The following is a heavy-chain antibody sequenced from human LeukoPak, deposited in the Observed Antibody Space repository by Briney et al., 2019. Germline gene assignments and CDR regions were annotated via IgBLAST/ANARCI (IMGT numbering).Heavy chain of an antibody. V-gene: IGHV4-61*09. Sequence: SETLSLTCTVSGGSITSYNYHWSWIRQAAGKGLEWVGHVDSTGTANYNPSLKTRLTISADTSKNQISLRLNSVTAADTAMYYCARRVGIAYNWLDPWGQGTHVIVSS. CDR1: GGSITSYNYH. CDR3: ARRVGIAYNWLDP. D-gene: IGHD3-3*02. J-gene: IGHJ5*02. CDR2: VDSTGTA.